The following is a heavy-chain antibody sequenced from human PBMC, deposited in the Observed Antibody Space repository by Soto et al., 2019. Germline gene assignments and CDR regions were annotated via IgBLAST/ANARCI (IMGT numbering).Heavy chain of an antibody. D-gene: IGHD4-17*01. Sequence: SETLSLTCSVSGASITSYYWSWIRQSAGEGLQWIGRVYARGATNYNPSLKSRVTISGDTSKNQFSLKLTSVTAADTAVYYCARSSGDDFFYYGMDVWGHGTTVTVSS. V-gene: IGHV4-59*10. CDR1: GASITSYY. CDR3: ARSSGDDFFYYGMDV. CDR2: VYARGAT. J-gene: IGHJ6*02.